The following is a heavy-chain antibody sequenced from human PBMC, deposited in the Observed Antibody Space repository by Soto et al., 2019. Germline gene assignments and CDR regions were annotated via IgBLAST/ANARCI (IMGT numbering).Heavy chain of an antibody. CDR3: ARIVVSCGVFDY. D-gene: IGHD3-10*01. J-gene: IGHJ4*02. CDR2: IAWDDDK. V-gene: IGHV2-70*11. Sequence: SGPTRVNPTQTLSLTCTFSGFSLSTSGRCVGWIRRPPGKALEGLARIAWDDDKCYSTSPKTRPTISKDTSKNQVVLTMTNMDPVDTATYYCARIVVSCGVFDYWGQGTLVTVSS. CDR1: GFSLSTSGRC.